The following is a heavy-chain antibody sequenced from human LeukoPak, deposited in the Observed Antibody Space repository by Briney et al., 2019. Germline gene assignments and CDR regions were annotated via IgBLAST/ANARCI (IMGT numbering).Heavy chain of an antibody. J-gene: IGHJ3*02. CDR3: ARVRLNAFDI. D-gene: IGHD3-16*01. V-gene: IGHV1-2*02. Sequence: ASVKVSCKASEYTFIGYYMHWVRQAHGQGHEWMGWINPNGGATNYAQKFQGRVTMTRDTSISTAYMELSRLRSDDTAVYYCARVRLNAFDIWGQGTMVIVSS. CDR1: EYTFIGYY. CDR2: INPNGGAT.